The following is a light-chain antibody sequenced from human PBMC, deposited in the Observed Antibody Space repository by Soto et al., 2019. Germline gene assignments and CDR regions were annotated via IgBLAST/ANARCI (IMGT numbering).Light chain of an antibody. V-gene: IGLV2-14*01. CDR3: CSYTSSSIRV. Sequence: QSALTQPASVSGSPGQSITISCTGTSSDIGDYIYVSWYQHHPGKAPKLMIYEVRNRPSGVSNRLSGSKSGNTASLTISGLQADDEADYYCCSYTSSSIRVFGGGTKLTVL. CDR2: EVR. CDR1: SSDIGDYIY. J-gene: IGLJ3*02.